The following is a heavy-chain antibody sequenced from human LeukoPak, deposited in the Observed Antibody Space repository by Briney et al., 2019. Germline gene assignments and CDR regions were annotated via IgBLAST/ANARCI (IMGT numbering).Heavy chain of an antibody. CDR3: ARESETSGWYDY. Sequence: GGSLTLSCAAPGFIFDNYAIHWVRQATGKALECVSLNSGDGGSTFYADSVRGRFTISRDNTRKSLSLQMSSLRSEDTALYYCARESETSGWYDYWGQGTLVTVSS. CDR2: NSGDGGST. J-gene: IGHJ4*02. D-gene: IGHD6-19*01. V-gene: IGHV3-43*02. CDR1: GFIFDNYA.